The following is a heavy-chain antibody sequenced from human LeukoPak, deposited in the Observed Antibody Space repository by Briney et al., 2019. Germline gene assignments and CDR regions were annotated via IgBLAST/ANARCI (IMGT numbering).Heavy chain of an antibody. CDR1: GYTFTSYD. D-gene: IGHD7-27*01. CDR2: MSPNSGDT. CDR3: ARGPPNWGYDY. Sequence: ASVKVSCKASGYTFTSYDFNWVRQATGQRPEWMGWMSPNSGDTGYAQKFQDRVTMTRNTSISTAYMELSRLRSDDTAVYYCARGPPNWGYDYWGPGTLVTVSS. V-gene: IGHV1-8*01. J-gene: IGHJ4*02.